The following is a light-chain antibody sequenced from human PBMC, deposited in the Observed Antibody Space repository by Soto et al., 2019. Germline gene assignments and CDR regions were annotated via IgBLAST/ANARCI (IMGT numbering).Light chain of an antibody. Sequence: QSALTQPPSVSGTPEQSITISCTGTSSDVGSYNLVSWYQQHPGKAPKLMIYEGSKRPSGVSNRFSGSKSGNTASLTISGLQAEDEADYYCCSDAGSSTPYVVGTGPKV. V-gene: IGLV2-23*01. CDR3: CSDAGSSTPYV. CDR2: EGS. CDR1: SSDVGSYNL. J-gene: IGLJ1*01.